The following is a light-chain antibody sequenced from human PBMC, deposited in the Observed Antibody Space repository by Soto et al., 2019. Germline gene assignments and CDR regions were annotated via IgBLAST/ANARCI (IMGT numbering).Light chain of an antibody. Sequence: QSALTQPPSVSGSPGQSVTISCTGTSSDVGSYNRVSWYQQSPGTAPKLMIYEVTNRPSGVPDRFSGSKSGNTASLTISGLQAEDEAAYYCTSYTSRSAYVFGTGTKVTVL. CDR1: SSDVGSYNR. J-gene: IGLJ1*01. V-gene: IGLV2-18*02. CDR3: TSYTSRSAYV. CDR2: EVT.